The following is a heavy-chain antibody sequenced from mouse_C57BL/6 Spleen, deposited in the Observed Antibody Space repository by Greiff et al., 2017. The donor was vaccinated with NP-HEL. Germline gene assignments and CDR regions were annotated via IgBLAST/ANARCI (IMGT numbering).Heavy chain of an antibody. Sequence: DVMLVESGGGLVKPGGSLKLSCAASGFTFSDYGMHWVRQAPEKGLEWVAYISSGSSTIYYADTVKGRFTISRDNAKNTLFLQMTSLRSEDTAMYYCARDYWGVFDYWGQGTTLTVSS. J-gene: IGHJ2*01. CDR1: GFTFSDYG. D-gene: IGHD1-1*01. CDR2: ISSGSSTI. CDR3: ARDYWGVFDY. V-gene: IGHV5-17*01.